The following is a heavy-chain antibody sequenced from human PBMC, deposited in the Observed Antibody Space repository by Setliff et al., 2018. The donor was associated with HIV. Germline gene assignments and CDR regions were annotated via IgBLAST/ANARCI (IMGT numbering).Heavy chain of an antibody. Sequence: SETLSLTCTVSGGSLRTFHWTWLRQAPGKGLEWLGHTYDVGVTNYNPTPKNRFTISLDASQTRCSLTLASVTATDTAVYFCAKRRGSGTLYDAFDPWGQGILVTVSS. D-gene: IGHD3-10*01. CDR3: AKRRGSGTLYDAFDP. J-gene: IGHJ5*02. V-gene: IGHV4-59*08. CDR2: TYDVGVT. CDR1: GGSLRTFH.